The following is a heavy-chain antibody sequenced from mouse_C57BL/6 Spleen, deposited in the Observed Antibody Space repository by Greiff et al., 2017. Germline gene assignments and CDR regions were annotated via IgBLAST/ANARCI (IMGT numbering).Heavy chain of an antibody. V-gene: IGHV2-5*01. CDR3: ASRSSDALDY. CDR2: IWRGGST. J-gene: IGHJ2*01. CDR1: GFSLTSYG. Sequence: QVQLQQSGPGLVQPSQSLSITCTVSGFSLTSYGVHWVRQSPGKGLEWLGVIWRGGSTAYYAAFMSSLSIPKDNSKSQVFFKMNRLQAADTAIYYRASRSSDALDYWGQGTTLTVSS.